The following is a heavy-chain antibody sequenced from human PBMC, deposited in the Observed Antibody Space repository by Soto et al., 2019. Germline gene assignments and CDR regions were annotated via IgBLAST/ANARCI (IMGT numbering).Heavy chain of an antibody. V-gene: IGHV1-69*13. Sequence: RASVKVSCKASGGTFSSYAISWVRQAPGQGLEWMGGIIPIFGTANYAQKFQGRVTITADESTSTAYMELSSLRSEDTAVYFCARDPGAASFDFWAQGTLVTVS. D-gene: IGHD2-15*01. CDR3: ARDPGAASFDF. CDR1: GGTFSSYA. J-gene: IGHJ4*02. CDR2: IIPIFGTA.